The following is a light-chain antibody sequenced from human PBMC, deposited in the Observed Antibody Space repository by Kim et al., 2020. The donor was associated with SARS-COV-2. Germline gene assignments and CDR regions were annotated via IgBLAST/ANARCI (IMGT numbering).Light chain of an antibody. CDR3: LQYGISRT. Sequence: EGVLTQSPGTLSLSPGERATFSCRASQGVMSDYIAWYQQRPGLAPRLLIYRASTRATGISDRFSGSGSGTDFALTISRLEPEDSALYYCLQYGISRTFGQGTKVDIK. CDR2: RAS. J-gene: IGKJ1*01. V-gene: IGKV3-20*01. CDR1: QGVMSDY.